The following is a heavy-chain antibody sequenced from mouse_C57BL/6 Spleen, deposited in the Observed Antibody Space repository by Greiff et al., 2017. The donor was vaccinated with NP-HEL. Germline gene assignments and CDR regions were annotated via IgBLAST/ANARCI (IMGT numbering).Heavy chain of an antibody. V-gene: IGHV10-1*01. CDR1: GFSFNTYA. J-gene: IGHJ4*01. Sequence: EVHLVESGGGLVQPKGSLKLSCAASGFSFNTYAMNWVRQAPGKGLEWVARIRSKSNNYATYYADSVKDRFTISRDDSESMLYLQMNNLKTEDTAMYYCVRRGDRPGSSYGYAMDYWGQGTSVTVSS. CDR2: IRSKSNNYAT. CDR3: VRRGDRPGSSYGYAMDY. D-gene: IGHD1-1*01.